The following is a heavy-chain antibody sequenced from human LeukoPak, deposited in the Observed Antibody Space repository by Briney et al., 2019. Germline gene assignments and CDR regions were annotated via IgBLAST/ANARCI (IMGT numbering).Heavy chain of an antibody. D-gene: IGHD6-13*01. CDR2: INSDGSST. J-gene: IGHJ4*02. Sequence: GGSLRLSCAASGFTFSSYSMNWVRQAPGKGLVWVSRINSDGSSTTHADSVKGRFTISRDNAKNSLYLQMNSLRAEDTAVYYCAREKLAAAGTFDYWGQGTLVTVSS. V-gene: IGHV3-74*01. CDR1: GFTFSSYS. CDR3: AREKLAAAGTFDY.